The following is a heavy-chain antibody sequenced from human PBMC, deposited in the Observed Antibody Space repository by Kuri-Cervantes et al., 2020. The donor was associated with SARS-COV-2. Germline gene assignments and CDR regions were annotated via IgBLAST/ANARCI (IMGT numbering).Heavy chain of an antibody. J-gene: IGHJ6*02. V-gene: IGHV3-30*18. Sequence: GESLKISCAASGFTFSSYGMHWVRQAPGKGLEWVAVISYDGSNKYYADSVKGRFTISRDNSKNTLYLQMNSLRAEDTAVYYCAKVPQGGSLDGMAVWGQGNTVNGAS. CDR2: ISYDGSNK. CDR1: GFTFSSYG. CDR3: AKVPQGGSLDGMAV. D-gene: IGHD1-26*01.